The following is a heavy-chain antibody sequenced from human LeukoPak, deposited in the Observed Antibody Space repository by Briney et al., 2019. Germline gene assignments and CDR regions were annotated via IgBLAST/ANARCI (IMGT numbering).Heavy chain of an antibody. V-gene: IGHV4-31*03. D-gene: IGHD2-15*01. Sequence: SETLSLTCTVSGGSISSGGYYWSWIRQHPGKGLEWIGYIYHSGSTHYNPSLKSRVTISVDTSKNQFSLKLSSVTAADTAVYYCARAPVVGDPHYYYYYGMDVWGQGTTVTVSS. CDR3: ARAPVVGDPHYYYYYGMDV. J-gene: IGHJ6*02. CDR2: IYHSGST. CDR1: GGSISSGGYY.